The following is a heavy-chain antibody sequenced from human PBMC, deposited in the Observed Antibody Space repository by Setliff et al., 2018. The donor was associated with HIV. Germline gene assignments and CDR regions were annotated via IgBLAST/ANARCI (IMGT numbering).Heavy chain of an antibody. CDR3: AVSWYTTGRGDY. Sequence: SVKVSCKTSGDSFSNYAITWVRQAPGQGLEWMGGIVPKFGTPNYAERFQGRVTITADESTSTAYMELRNLRSDDTAVYYCAVSWYTTGRGDYWGPGTLVTV. D-gene: IGHD3-10*01. CDR2: IVPKFGTP. V-gene: IGHV1-69*13. J-gene: IGHJ4*02. CDR1: GDSFSNYA.